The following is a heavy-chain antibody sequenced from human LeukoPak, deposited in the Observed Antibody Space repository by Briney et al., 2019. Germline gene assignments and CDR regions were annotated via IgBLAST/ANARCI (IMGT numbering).Heavy chain of an antibody. D-gene: IGHD3-22*01. Sequence: SETLSLTCTVSGYSISSGYYWGWIRQPPGKGLEWIGSIYHSGSTYYNPSLKSRVTISVDTSKNQFSLKLSSVTAADTAVYYCARDGASGYYYYFVYWGQGTLVTVSS. CDR2: IYHSGST. J-gene: IGHJ4*02. V-gene: IGHV4-38-2*02. CDR3: ARDGASGYYYYFVY. CDR1: GYSISSGYY.